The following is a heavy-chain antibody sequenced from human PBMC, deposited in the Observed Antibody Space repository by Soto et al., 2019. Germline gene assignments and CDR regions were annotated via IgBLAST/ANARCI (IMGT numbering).Heavy chain of an antibody. J-gene: IGHJ2*01. V-gene: IGHV4-59*01. CDR3: ASGLAAAKLPQGWYFDL. Sequence: QVQLQESGPGLVKPSETLSLTCTVSGGSISSYYWSWIRQPPGKGLEWIGYIYYSGSTNYNPSLKSRVTISVDTSKNQFSLKLSSVTAADTAVYYCASGLAAAKLPQGWYFDLWGRGTLVTVSS. D-gene: IGHD6-13*01. CDR2: IYYSGST. CDR1: GGSISSYY.